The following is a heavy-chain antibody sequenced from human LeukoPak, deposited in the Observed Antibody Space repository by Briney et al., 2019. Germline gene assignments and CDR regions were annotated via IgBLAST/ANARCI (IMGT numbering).Heavy chain of an antibody. Sequence: SETLSLTCTVSGGSISSYYWSWIRQPPGKGLEWIGYIYYSGSTNYNPSLRSRVTISVDTSKNQFSLKLSSVTAADTAVYYCARYIVVVVAATYYFDYWGQGTLVTVSS. CDR1: GGSISSYY. V-gene: IGHV4-59*12. D-gene: IGHD2-15*01. CDR3: ARYIVVVVAATYYFDY. J-gene: IGHJ4*02. CDR2: IYYSGST.